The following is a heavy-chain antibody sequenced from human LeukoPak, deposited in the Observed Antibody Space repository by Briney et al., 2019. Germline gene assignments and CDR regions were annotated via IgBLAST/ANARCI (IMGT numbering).Heavy chain of an antibody. J-gene: IGHJ4*02. V-gene: IGHV3-7*01. Sequence: PGGSLRLSCAASGFTFSNNWLTWVRQAPGQGLEWVANIKQDGSEKHYVDSVKGRFTISRDNAKNSLYLQMNSLRAEDTAVYYCARGRQIAYWGQGTLVTVSS. CDR2: IKQDGSEK. CDR1: GFTFSNNW. CDR3: ARGRQIAY.